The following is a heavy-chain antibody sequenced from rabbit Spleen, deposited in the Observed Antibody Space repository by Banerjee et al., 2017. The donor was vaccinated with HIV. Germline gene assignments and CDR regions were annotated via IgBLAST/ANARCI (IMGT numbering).Heavy chain of an antibody. J-gene: IGHJ4*01. D-gene: IGHD1-1*01. V-gene: IGHV1S7*01. Sequence: QLEESAGGLVQPGGSLKLSCKASGFTLSSYYMNWVRQAPGKGLEWIGYIEPVFGITYYASWVNGRFTISSHNAQNTLYLQLNSLTAADTATYFCARGYANSSSGLPTYYFNLWGPGTLVTVS. CDR2: IEPVFGIT. CDR1: GFTLSSYY. CDR3: ARGYANSSSGLPTYYFNL.